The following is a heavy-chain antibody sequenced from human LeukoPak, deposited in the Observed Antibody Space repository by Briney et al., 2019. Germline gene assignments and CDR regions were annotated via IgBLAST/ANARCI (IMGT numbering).Heavy chain of an antibody. CDR1: GFIFSNCG. D-gene: IGHD5-24*01. Sequence: PGGSLRLSCAASGFIFSNCGMHWVRHSPDKGLEWVTFIRFDVSTQYYADSVKGRFTISRDNSKDTLYLQMSSLRLEDTGVYYCAKEGGDGSPFDYWGQGILVTVSS. V-gene: IGHV3-30*02. J-gene: IGHJ4*02. CDR3: AKEGGDGSPFDY. CDR2: IRFDVSTQ.